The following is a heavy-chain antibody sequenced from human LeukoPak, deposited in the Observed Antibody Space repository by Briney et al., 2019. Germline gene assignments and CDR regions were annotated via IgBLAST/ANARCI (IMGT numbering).Heavy chain of an antibody. CDR2: IYYSGST. V-gene: IGHV4-59*11. J-gene: IGHJ4*02. CDR1: GGSIINQY. D-gene: IGHD2-2*02. Sequence: SETLSLTCTVSGGSIINQYWTWIRQPPGKGLEWIGYIYYSGSTNYNPSLKSRVTISVDTSKNQFSLKLSSETAADTAVYYCARAPAPYCSVTSCYTPPIDYWGQGTLVTVSS. CDR3: ARAPAPYCSVTSCYTPPIDY.